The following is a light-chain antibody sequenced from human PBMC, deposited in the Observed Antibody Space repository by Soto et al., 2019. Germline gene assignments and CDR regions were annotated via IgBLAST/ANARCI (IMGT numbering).Light chain of an antibody. CDR3: CSYAGGRTFVV. V-gene: IGLV2-23*02. Sequence: QSALSQPASVSGSPGQSVTISCTGTSSDIGSYYLVSWYHHHPGQAPKLVIYEVNKRPSVDSNRFSGSKSGNTASLTIAGLQPEDEGEYYCCSYAGGRTFVVFGGGTKLTVL. CDR1: SSDIGSYYL. CDR2: EVN. J-gene: IGLJ3*02.